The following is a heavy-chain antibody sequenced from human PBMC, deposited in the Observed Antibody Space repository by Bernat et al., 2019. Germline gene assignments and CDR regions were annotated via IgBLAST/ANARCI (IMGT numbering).Heavy chain of an antibody. Sequence: QVQLQQWGAGLLKPSETLSLTCAVYGGSFSGYYWSWIRQPPGKGLEWVGEINHSGSTNYNPSLKSPVTISVDTSKNKFSLKLSSVTAAETAVYYCARGVRRYYDFWSGYSQNWFDPWGQGTLVTVSS. CDR2: INHSGST. D-gene: IGHD3-3*01. CDR3: ARGVRRYYDFWSGYSQNWFDP. V-gene: IGHV4-34*01. J-gene: IGHJ5*02. CDR1: GGSFSGYY.